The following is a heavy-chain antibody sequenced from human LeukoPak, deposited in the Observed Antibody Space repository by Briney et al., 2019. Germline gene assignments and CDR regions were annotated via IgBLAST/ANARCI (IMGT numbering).Heavy chain of an antibody. CDR3: ARHILGDGYPPF. CDR2: INPNSGGT. Sequence: ASVKVSCKASGYTFTGYYMHWVRQAPGQGLEWMGWINPNSGGTNYAQKFQGRVTMTRDTSISTAYMELSRLRSDDTAVYYCARHILGDGYPPFWGQGTLVTVSS. CDR1: GYTFTGYY. V-gene: IGHV1-2*02. J-gene: IGHJ4*02. D-gene: IGHD5-24*01.